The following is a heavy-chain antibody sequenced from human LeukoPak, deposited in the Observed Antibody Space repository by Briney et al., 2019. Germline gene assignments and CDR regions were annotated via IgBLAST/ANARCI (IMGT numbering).Heavy chain of an antibody. CDR3: TRGVQLERRYYNWFDP. D-gene: IGHD1-1*01. CDR1: GYTFTSYY. V-gene: IGHV1-46*01. CDR2: INPSRGST. Sequence: GASVKVSCKASGYTFTSYYIHWVRQAPGQGLEWMGMINPSRGSTSYAQKFQGGLTMTRDTSTSTVYMELSSLRSEDTAVYYCTRGVQLERRYYNWFDPWGQGTPVTVSS. J-gene: IGHJ5*02.